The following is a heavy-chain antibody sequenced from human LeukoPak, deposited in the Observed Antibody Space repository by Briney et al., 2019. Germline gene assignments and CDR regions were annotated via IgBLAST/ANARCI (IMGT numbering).Heavy chain of an antibody. CDR2: IYYSGST. CDR1: VGSFSDYY. J-gene: IGHJ3*02. CDR3: ARERDGYSSSWYSARGAFDI. Sequence: SETLSLTCAVYVGSFSDYYWSWIRQPPGKGLEWIGYIYYSGSTNYNPSLKSRVTISVDTSKNQFSLKLSSVTAADTAVYYCARERDGYSSSWYSARGAFDIWGQGTMVTVSS. V-gene: IGHV4-59*01. D-gene: IGHD6-13*01.